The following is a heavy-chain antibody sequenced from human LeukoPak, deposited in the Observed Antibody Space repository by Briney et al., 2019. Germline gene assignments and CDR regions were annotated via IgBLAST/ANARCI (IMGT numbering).Heavy chain of an antibody. D-gene: IGHD5-24*01. CDR2: IMSGGDT. CDR3: AKNRGGSAIIPDY. CDR1: GFTFSSYG. J-gene: IGHJ4*02. Sequence: GVSLRLSCGASGFTFSSYGMSWVRQAPGKGLEWVSAIMSGGDTYYADSVKGRFTISRDISRNTLFLQMNSLRVEDTALYYCAKNRGGSAIIPDYWGQGTLVTVPS. V-gene: IGHV3-23*01.